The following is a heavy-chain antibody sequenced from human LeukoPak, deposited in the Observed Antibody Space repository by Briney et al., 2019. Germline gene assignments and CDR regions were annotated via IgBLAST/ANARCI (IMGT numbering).Heavy chain of an antibody. CDR1: GFTFSSYG. Sequence: GGSLRLSCAASGFTFSSYGMSWVRQAPGKGLEWVSAISGSGGSTYYADSVKGRFTISRDNSRNTLYLQMNSLRAEDTAVYYCARDRLYYDSSGYQVDAFDIWGQGTMVTVSS. J-gene: IGHJ3*02. V-gene: IGHV3-23*01. CDR2: ISGSGGST. D-gene: IGHD3-22*01. CDR3: ARDRLYYDSSGYQVDAFDI.